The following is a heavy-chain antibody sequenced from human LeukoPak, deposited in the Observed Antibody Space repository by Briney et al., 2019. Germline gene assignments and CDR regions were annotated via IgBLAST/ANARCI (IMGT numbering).Heavy chain of an antibody. CDR1: GFTFSSYW. CDR3: TREKGSGYLPNDY. CDR2: INNDGSTT. J-gene: IGHJ4*02. Sequence: PGESLRLSCAASGFTFSSYWRHWVRQAPGKGLVWVSRINNDGSTTTYADSVKGRFTISRDNAKNTLLLQMNSLRAEDTAVYYCTREKGSGYLPNDYWGQGTLVTVSS. D-gene: IGHD5-12*01. V-gene: IGHV3-74*01.